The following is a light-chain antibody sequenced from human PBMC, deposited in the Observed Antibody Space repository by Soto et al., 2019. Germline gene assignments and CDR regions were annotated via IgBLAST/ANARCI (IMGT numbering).Light chain of an antibody. CDR1: QSIDTY. Sequence: DIQMTQSPSSLSASVGDRVTMTCRASQSIDTYLNWYQQKPGKAPKLLIFAASSLQTGVPSRFSGSGSGTDFTLTLSSLQPEDFAVYYCQHYGSSPPSTVFGQGTKLEIK. CDR2: AAS. CDR3: QHYGSSPPSTV. J-gene: IGKJ2*01. V-gene: IGKV1-39*01.